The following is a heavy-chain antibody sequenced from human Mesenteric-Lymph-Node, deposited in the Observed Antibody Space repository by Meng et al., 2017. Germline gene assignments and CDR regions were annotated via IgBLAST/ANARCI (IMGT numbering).Heavy chain of an antibody. D-gene: IGHD2-15*01. CDR2: INHSGST. J-gene: IGHJ4*02. CDR1: VGSFSGYS. Sequence: QVQLQQWGAGQLKPSETLSLTCAFYVGSFSGYSWNWIRQSPGKGLEWIGDINHSGSTNYNPSLKSRVTISVDTSKNQFSLKLSYVTAADTAVYYCARDQGGAGAYWGQGTLVTVSS. CDR3: ARDQGGAGAY. V-gene: IGHV4-34*01.